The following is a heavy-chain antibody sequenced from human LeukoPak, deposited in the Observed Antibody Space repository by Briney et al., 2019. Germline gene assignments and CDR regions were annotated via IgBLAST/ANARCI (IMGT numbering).Heavy chain of an antibody. V-gene: IGHV4-31*03. CDR1: GGSISSGGYY. Sequence: SQTLSLTCTVSGGSISSGGYYCSWIRQHPGKGLEWIGYIYYSGSTYYNPSLKSRVTISVDTSKNQFSLKLSSVTAADTAVYYCARNSKKRYYDSSGYTIDYWGQGTLVTVSS. CDR3: ARNSKKRYYDSSGYTIDY. CDR2: IYYSGST. D-gene: IGHD3-22*01. J-gene: IGHJ4*02.